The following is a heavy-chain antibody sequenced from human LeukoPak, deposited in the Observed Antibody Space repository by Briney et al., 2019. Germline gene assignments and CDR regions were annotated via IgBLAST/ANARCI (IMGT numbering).Heavy chain of an antibody. V-gene: IGHV1-46*01. CDR2: INPSGGST. D-gene: IGHD6-13*01. J-gene: IGHJ6*03. Sequence: ASVKVSCKASGYTFTSYYMHWVRQAPGQGLEWMGIINPSGGSTSYAQKFQGRVTMTRDTSTSTVYMELSSLRSEDTAVYYCARALISSWLYYYYMDVWGKGTTVTVSS. CDR1: GYTFTSYY. CDR3: ARALISSWLYYYYMDV.